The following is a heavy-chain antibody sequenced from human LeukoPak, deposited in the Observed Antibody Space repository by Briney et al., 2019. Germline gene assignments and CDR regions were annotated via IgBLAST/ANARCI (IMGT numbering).Heavy chain of an antibody. J-gene: IGHJ5*02. V-gene: IGHV1-18*01. Sequence: ASVKVSCKASGYTFTSYGISWVRQAPGQGLEWMGWISAYNGNTNYAQKLQGRVTMTTDTSTSTAYMELRSLRSDDTAVYYCARDQGVPHRFLEWGDVLNWFDPWGQGTLVTVSS. CDR1: GYTFTSYG. D-gene: IGHD3-3*01. CDR2: ISAYNGNT. CDR3: ARDQGVPHRFLEWGDVLNWFDP.